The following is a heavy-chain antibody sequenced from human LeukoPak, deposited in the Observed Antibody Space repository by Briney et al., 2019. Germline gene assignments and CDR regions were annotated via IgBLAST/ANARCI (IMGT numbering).Heavy chain of an antibody. V-gene: IGHV3-20*04. Sequence: GGSLRLSCAASGFTFDDYGMSWVRQAPGKGLEWVSGINWSGGSTGYADSVKGRFTISRDNAKNSLYLQMNSLRAEDTALYYCARWTCRGGSCPMGYWGQGTLVTVSS. J-gene: IGHJ4*02. CDR1: GFTFDDYG. CDR2: INWSGGST. D-gene: IGHD2-15*01. CDR3: ARWTCRGGSCPMGY.